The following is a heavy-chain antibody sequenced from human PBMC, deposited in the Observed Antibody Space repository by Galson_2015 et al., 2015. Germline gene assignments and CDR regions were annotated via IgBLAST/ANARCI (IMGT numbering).Heavy chain of an antibody. D-gene: IGHD2/OR15-2a*01. CDR3: ARPRPTYFFDY. CDR2: IRTDGGVR. V-gene: IGHV3-7*01. CDR1: GLTFSTSA. Sequence: SLRLSCAVSGLTFSTSAMAWVRQAPGKGLEWVATIRTDGGVRYNADSVRGRFTISRDNSKNSLFLQMDSLTADDTAVYYCARPRPTYFFDYWGQGTLVTVSS. J-gene: IGHJ4*02.